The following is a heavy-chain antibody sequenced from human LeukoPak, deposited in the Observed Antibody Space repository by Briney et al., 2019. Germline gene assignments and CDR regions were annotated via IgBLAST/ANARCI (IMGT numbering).Heavy chain of an antibody. Sequence: GGSLRLASVASGFTLRSYTMNWVRQAPGQGLEWVSYISSDTTTMFYADSVKGRFTASRDNAENSLYLQINSLRAEDTAVYYCARVALRPINYSNPEFDPSGQGTLVTVSS. D-gene: IGHD4-11*01. CDR3: ARVALRPINYSNPEFDP. CDR1: GFTLRSYT. V-gene: IGHV3-48*01. J-gene: IGHJ5*02. CDR2: ISSDTTTM.